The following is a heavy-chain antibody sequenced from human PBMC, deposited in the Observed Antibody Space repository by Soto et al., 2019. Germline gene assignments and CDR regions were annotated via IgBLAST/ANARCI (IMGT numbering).Heavy chain of an antibody. CDR3: AKQGGPAVAGNYFDS. D-gene: IGHD6-19*01. J-gene: IGHJ4*02. CDR2: ISGSGGST. Sequence: GGSLRLSCAASGFTFSSYAMGWVRQAPGKGLEWVSAISGSGGSTYYADSVKGRFTISRDNSKNTLYLQMNSLRAEDTAVYYCAKQGGPAVAGNYFDSWGQGTLVTVSS. V-gene: IGHV3-23*01. CDR1: GFTFSSYA.